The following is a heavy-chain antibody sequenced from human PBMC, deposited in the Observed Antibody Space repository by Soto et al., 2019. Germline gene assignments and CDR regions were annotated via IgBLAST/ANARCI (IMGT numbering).Heavy chain of an antibody. J-gene: IGHJ6*02. Sequence: EVQLIQSGAEVKKPGATVKISCKASGYTFTDYYMHWVRQAPGKGLEWVGLLDPENGITKNAEKFQGRLTITADTSRDTVYMELRSLRSDDTAKYFCATHAGTAGNYYYGLGVWGQGTAVAVSS. CDR3: ATHAGTAGNYYYGLGV. CDR2: LDPENGIT. CDR1: GYTFTDYY. D-gene: IGHD6-13*01. V-gene: IGHV1-69-2*01.